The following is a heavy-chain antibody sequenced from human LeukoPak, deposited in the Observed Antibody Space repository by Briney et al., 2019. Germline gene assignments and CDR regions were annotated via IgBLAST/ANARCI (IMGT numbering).Heavy chain of an antibody. CDR1: GFTFSSYG. J-gene: IGHJ4*02. Sequence: GGSLRLSCAASGFTFSSYGMHWVRQAPGKGLEWVAVIWYDGSNKYYADSVKGRFTISRDNSKNTLYLQMSSLRAEDTAVYYCARDGPVVVTTIYYFDYWGQGTLVTVSS. CDR3: ARDGPVVVTTIYYFDY. CDR2: IWYDGSNK. D-gene: IGHD2-21*02. V-gene: IGHV3-33*01.